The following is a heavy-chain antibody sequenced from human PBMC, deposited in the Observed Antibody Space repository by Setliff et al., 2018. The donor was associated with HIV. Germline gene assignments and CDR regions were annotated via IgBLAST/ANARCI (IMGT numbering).Heavy chain of an antibody. D-gene: IGHD3-16*01. J-gene: IGHJ4*02. CDR3: ARDLGGNNPSFDY. Sequence: SVKVSCKASGGTFSSYAISWVRQAPGQGLEWMGRIIPIFGTANYAQKFQGRVTITADKSASTAYMDLSSLRSEDTAVYYCARDLGGNNPSFDYWGQGTLVTVSS. V-gene: IGHV1-69*06. CDR1: GGTFSSYA. CDR2: IIPIFGTA.